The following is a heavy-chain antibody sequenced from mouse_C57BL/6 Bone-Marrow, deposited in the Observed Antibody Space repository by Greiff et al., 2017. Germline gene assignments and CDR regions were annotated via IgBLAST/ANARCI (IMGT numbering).Heavy chain of an antibody. CDR2: IYPRSGNT. CDR1: GYTFTSYG. D-gene: IGHD2-12*01. CDR3: ARGSYYNNYVDY. V-gene: IGHV1-81*01. J-gene: IGHJ2*01. Sequence: QVQLQQSGAELARPGASVKLSCKASGYTFTSYGISWVKQRTGQGLEWIGEIYPRSGNTYYNEKFKGKATLTADKSSSTAYMELRSLTSEDSAVYFCARGSYYNNYVDYWGQGTTLTVSS.